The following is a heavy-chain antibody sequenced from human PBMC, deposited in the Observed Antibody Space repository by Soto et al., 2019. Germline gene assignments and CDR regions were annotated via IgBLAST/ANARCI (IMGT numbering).Heavy chain of an antibody. D-gene: IGHD1-26*01. CDR1: GYSFPSHW. CDR2: IDPSDSHI. J-gene: IGHJ4*02. V-gene: IGHV5-10-1*01. Sequence: PVESLKISCKRSGYSFPSHWINWVRQRPGKGLEWMGWIDPSDSHINYSPSFQGHVTISADKSIGTAYLQWSGLKASDTAIYYCARLASIVGPSHRGYYFDYWGQGTVVTVSS. CDR3: ARLASIVGPSHRGYYFDY.